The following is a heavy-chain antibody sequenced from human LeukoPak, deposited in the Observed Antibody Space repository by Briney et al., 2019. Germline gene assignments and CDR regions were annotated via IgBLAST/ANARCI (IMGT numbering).Heavy chain of an antibody. J-gene: IGHJ4*02. CDR2: IYYSGST. CDR1: GGSIRSNSYY. Sequence: SETLSLTCTVSGGSIRSNSYYWGWIRQPPGKGLEWIGSIYYSGSTYYNPSLKSRVTISVDTSKNQFSLKLSSVTAADTAVYYCASGPYTSFGYWGQGTLVTVSS. CDR3: ASGPYTSFGY. V-gene: IGHV4-39*07.